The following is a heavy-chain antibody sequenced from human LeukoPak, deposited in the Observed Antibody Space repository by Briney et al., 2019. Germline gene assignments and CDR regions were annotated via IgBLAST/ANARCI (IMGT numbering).Heavy chain of an antibody. CDR2: IYYSGNT. D-gene: IGHD3-9*01. CDR3: ARGALRYFDWLKKDYYYMDV. V-gene: IGHV4-59*01. CDR1: GVSISSYY. J-gene: IGHJ6*03. Sequence: SETLSLTCTVSGVSISSYYWSWIRQPPGKGLEWIGYIYYSGNTNYNPSLKSRVTISVDTSKNQFSLKLKSVTAADTAVYYCARGALRYFDWLKKDYYYMDVWGKGTTVTISS.